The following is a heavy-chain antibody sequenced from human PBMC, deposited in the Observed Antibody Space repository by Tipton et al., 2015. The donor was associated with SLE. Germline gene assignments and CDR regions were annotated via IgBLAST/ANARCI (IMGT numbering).Heavy chain of an antibody. V-gene: IGHV4-31*03. CDR1: GGSISSGGYY. CDR2: MYYSGST. Sequence: TLSLTCTVSGGSISSGGYYWSWIRQHPGKGLEWIGYMYYSGSTYYNPSLKSRVSISVDTSKNLFSLRLTSVTAADTAVYFCAREGYSGVWDGDFDNWGLRTLVVVSS. J-gene: IGHJ4*02. D-gene: IGHD6-19*01. CDR3: AREGYSGVWDGDFDN.